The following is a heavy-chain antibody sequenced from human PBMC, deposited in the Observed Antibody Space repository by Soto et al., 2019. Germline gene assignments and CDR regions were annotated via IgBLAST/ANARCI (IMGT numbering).Heavy chain of an antibody. V-gene: IGHV4-34*01. J-gene: IGHJ5*02. Sequence: QVQLQQWGAGLLKPSETLSLTCAVYGGSFSGYYWSWIRQPPGQGLEWIGEINHSGSTNYNPSLKSRVTISVDTSKNQFSLKLSSVTAADTAVYYCARGVVVVAATRISNWFDPWGQGTLVTVSS. CDR3: ARGVVVVAATRISNWFDP. D-gene: IGHD2-15*01. CDR2: INHSGST. CDR1: GGSFSGYY.